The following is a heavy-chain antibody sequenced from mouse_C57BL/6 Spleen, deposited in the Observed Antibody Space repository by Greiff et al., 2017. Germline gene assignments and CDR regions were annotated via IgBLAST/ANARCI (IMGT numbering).Heavy chain of an antibody. V-gene: IGHV6-3*01. D-gene: IGHD1-1*01. J-gene: IGHJ1*03. CDR3: TDYYGSSYPPYFDV. CDR2: IRLKSDNYAT. CDR1: GFTFSNYW. Sequence: EVKLMESGGGLVQPGGSMKLSCVASGFTFSNYWMNWVRQSPEKGLEWVAQIRLKSDNYATHYAESVKGRFTISRDDSKSSVYLQMNNLRAEDTGIYYCTDYYGSSYPPYFDVWGTGTTVTVSS.